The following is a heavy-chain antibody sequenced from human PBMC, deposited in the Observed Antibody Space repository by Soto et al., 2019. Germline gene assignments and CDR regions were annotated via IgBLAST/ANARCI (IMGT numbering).Heavy chain of an antibody. Sequence: PSETLSLTCTVSGGSISSYYWSWIRQPPGKGLEWIGYIYYSGSTNYNPSLKSRVTISVDTSKNQFSLKLSSVTAADTAVYYCARDSLLWFGEPPGGMDVWGQGTTVTVSS. CDR2: IYYSGST. CDR1: GGSISSYY. D-gene: IGHD3-10*01. CDR3: ARDSLLWFGEPPGGMDV. V-gene: IGHV4-59*01. J-gene: IGHJ6*02.